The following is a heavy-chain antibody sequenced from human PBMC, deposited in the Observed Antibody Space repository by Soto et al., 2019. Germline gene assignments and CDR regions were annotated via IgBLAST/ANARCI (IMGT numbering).Heavy chain of an antibody. V-gene: IGHV3-23*01. Sequence: SGGSLRLSCAASGFTFSSYAMSWVRQAPGKGLEWVSAISGSGGSTYYADSVKGRFTISRDNSKNTLYLQMNSLRAEDTAVYYCAKVASNDFWSGYNWFDPWGQGTLVTVSS. D-gene: IGHD3-3*01. CDR3: AKVASNDFWSGYNWFDP. CDR2: ISGSGGST. J-gene: IGHJ5*02. CDR1: GFTFSSYA.